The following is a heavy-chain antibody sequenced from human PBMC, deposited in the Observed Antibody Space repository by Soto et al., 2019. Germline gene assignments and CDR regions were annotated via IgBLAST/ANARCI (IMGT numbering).Heavy chain of an antibody. CDR3: VKEGKMGVEGFDF. J-gene: IGHJ4*02. CDR1: GFTFSDHA. D-gene: IGHD1-26*01. Sequence: EMQLLESGGDLVQPGGSLRLSCATSGFTFSDHAMHWVRQAPGEGLEWVSGIRGDLVTAPYADSVKGRFTISRENSKNTLYIQMNSLRAEDTAIYYCVKEGKMGVEGFDFWGQGTLVTVSS. V-gene: IGHV3-23*01. CDR2: IRGDLVTA.